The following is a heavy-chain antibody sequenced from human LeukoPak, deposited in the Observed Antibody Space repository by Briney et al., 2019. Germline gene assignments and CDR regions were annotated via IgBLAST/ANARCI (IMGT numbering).Heavy chain of an antibody. CDR1: GGSFSGYY. CDR3: ARFLRGSWYFKGYWFDP. V-gene: IGHV4-34*01. CDR2: INHSGST. D-gene: IGHD6-13*01. Sequence: SETLSLTCAVYGGSFSGYYWSWIRQPPGKGLEWIGEINHSGSTNYNPSLKSRVTISVDTSKNQFSLKLSSVTAADTAVYYCARFLRGSWYFKGYWFDPWGQGTLVTVSS. J-gene: IGHJ5*02.